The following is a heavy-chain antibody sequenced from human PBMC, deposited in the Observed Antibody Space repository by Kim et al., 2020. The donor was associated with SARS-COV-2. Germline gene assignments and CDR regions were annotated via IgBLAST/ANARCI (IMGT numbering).Heavy chain of an antibody. J-gene: IGHJ5*02. CDR1: GYTFTSYV. D-gene: IGHD2-2*01. CDR2: INGGNGNT. V-gene: IGHV1-3*01. CDR3: ARDPPAEYNWFDP. Sequence: ASVKVSCKASGYTFTSYVIHWVRQAPGQRLEWMGWINGGNGNTKYSQNFQGRVTITRDTSASTAYMELSSLRSEDTAVYYCARDPPAEYNWFDPWGHGTLVTVSS.